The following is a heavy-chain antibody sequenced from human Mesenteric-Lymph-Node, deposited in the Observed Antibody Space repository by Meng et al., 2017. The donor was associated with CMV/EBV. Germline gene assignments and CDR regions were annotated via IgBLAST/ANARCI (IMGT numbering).Heavy chain of an antibody. D-gene: IGHD4-11*01. CDR1: GFTFNSYW. Sequence: GESLKISCAASGFTFNSYWMSWVRQAPGKGLEWVGNIKQDGIEKYYGDAVKGRFTISRDNAKNSFVLQMNSLRVEDTAVYYCAREVDNYADNAFDIWGQGTMVTVSS. V-gene: IGHV3-7*01. CDR3: AREVDNYADNAFDI. CDR2: IKQDGIEK. J-gene: IGHJ3*02.